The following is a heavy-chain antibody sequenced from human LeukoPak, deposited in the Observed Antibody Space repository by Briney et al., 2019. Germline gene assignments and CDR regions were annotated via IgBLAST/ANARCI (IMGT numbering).Heavy chain of an antibody. CDR1: GFTFSGSA. V-gene: IGHV3-73*01. J-gene: IGHJ4*02. CDR3: TRHSEMATIPEPGD. Sequence: PGGSLKLSCAASGFTFSGSAMHWVRQASGKGLEWVGRIRSKTNNYATGYAASVKGRFTISRDDSKNTAYLQMNSLKTEDTAVYYCTRHSEMATIPEPGDWSQGTLVTVSS. D-gene: IGHD5-24*01. CDR2: IRSKTNNYAT.